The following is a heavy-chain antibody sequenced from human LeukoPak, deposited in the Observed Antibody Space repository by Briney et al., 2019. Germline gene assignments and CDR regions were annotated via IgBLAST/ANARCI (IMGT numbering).Heavy chain of an antibody. D-gene: IGHD2/OR15-2a*01. J-gene: IGHJ6*02. CDR1: GGTFSSYA. V-gene: IGHV1-69*04. CDR2: IIPILGIA. CDR3: ASYFLVNYYGMDV. Sequence: SVKVSCKASGGTFSSYAISWVRQAPGQGLEWMGRIIPILGIANYAQKFQGRVTITADKSTSTAYMELSSLRSEDTAVYYCASYFLVNYYGMDVWGQGTTVTVSS.